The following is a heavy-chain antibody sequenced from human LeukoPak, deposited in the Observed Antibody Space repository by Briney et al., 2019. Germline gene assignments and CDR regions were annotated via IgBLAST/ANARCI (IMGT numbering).Heavy chain of an antibody. V-gene: IGHV3-7*04. CDR1: AFTLSSYW. CDR3: ARGRVAVAY. J-gene: IGHJ4*02. D-gene: IGHD6-19*01. Sequence: GGSLRLSCAVSAFTLSSYWMSWVRQAPGKGLEWVASIKADGSEKYYVDSVRGRFTISRDNAQNSLYLQMNSLRAEDTAVYYCARGRVAVAYWGQGTLVTVSS. CDR2: IKADGSEK.